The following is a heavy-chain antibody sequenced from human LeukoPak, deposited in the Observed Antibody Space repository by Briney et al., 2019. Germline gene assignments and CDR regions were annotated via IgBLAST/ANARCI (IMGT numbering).Heavy chain of an antibody. J-gene: IGHJ4*02. CDR1: GFTFSSYS. Sequence: GGSLRLSCAASGFTFSSYSMNWVRQAPGKGLEWVSVISGSGGSTYYADSVKGRFTISRDNSKNTLYLQMNSLRAEDTAVYYCAKGPRVPAAKYYFDYWGQGTLVTVSS. CDR3: AKGPRVPAAKYYFDY. D-gene: IGHD2-2*01. V-gene: IGHV3-23*01. CDR2: ISGSGGST.